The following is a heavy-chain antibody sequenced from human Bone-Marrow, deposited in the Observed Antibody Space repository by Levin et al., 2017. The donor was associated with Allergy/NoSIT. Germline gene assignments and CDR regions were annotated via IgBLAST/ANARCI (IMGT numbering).Heavy chain of an antibody. V-gene: IGHV3-11*01. CDR3: ARISVVTFGGAPVGHFDS. Sequence: TGGSLRLSCATSGFTFTDYNMSWIRQAPGEGLQWVSYIATAGTTRYYADSVKGRFTISRDNAKNSVFLQMNNLRAEDTAIYYCARISVVTFGGAPVGHFDSWGQGTLVTVSS. CDR1: GFTFTDYN. D-gene: IGHD3-16*01. J-gene: IGHJ4*02. CDR2: IATAGTTR.